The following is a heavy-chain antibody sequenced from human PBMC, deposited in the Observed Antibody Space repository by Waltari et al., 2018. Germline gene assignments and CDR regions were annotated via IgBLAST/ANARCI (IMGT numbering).Heavy chain of an antibody. D-gene: IGHD1-26*01. J-gene: IGHJ3*02. CDR2: IIPILGIA. CDR3: ARGSWELRAFDI. V-gene: IGHV1-69*10. CDR1: GRTFSIYA. Sequence: QIQLVQSGAEVKKPGSSVKLSCNASGRTFSIYAISCVRQPPGQGLEWMGGIIPILGIANYAQKFQGRVTITADKSTSTAYMELSSLRSEDTAVYYCARGSWELRAFDIWGQGTMVTVSS.